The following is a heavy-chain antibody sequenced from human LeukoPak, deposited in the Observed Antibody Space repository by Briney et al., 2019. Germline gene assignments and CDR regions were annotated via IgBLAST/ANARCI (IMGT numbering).Heavy chain of an antibody. V-gene: IGHV5-51*01. J-gene: IGHJ4*02. D-gene: IGHD3-10*01. CDR1: GYSFTDYW. Sequence: GASLKISCKASGYSFTDYWIGWVRPTPGKGLEWMAIIYPGDSDSRYTYSPSFQGQVTISADKSISTTYLQWSSLKASDTAMYYCARSTSGSFDSWGQGTPVTVSS. CDR3: ARSTSGSFDS. CDR2: IYPGDSDS.